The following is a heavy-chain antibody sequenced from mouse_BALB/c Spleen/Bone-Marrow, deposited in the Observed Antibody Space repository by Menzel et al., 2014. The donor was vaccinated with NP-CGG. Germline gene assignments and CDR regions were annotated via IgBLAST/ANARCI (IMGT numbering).Heavy chain of an antibody. CDR1: GYSITSGYY. J-gene: IGHJ2*01. CDR2: ISYDGSN. Sequence: ESGLGLVKPSQSLSLTCSVTGYSITSGYYWNWIRQFPGNKLEWMGYISYDGSNNYNPSLKNRISITRDTSKNQFFLKLNSVTTEDTATYYCARDWDGYYFDYWGQGTTLTVSS. D-gene: IGHD2-3*01. CDR3: ARDWDGYYFDY. V-gene: IGHV3-6*02.